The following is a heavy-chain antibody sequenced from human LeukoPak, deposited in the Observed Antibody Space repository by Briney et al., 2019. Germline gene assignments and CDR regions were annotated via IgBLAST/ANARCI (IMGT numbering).Heavy chain of an antibody. CDR3: ARHSGNYHFDY. CDR1: GGSISSSNW. J-gene: IGHJ4*02. Sequence: SGTLSLTCAVSGGSISSSNWWSWVRQPPGKGLEWIGEICHSGSTNYSPSLKSRVTISVDKSKNQFSLKLNSVTAADTAVYYCARHSGNYHFDYWGQGTLVTVSS. CDR2: ICHSGST. D-gene: IGHD1-26*01. V-gene: IGHV4-4*02.